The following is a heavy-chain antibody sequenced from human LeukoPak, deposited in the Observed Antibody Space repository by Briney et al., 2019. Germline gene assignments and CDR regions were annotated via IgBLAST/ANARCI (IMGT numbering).Heavy chain of an antibody. V-gene: IGHV3-23*01. CDR2: ISGSGGST. Sequence: GGSLRLSCAASGFTFSNSALSWVRQAPGKGLEWVSDISGSGGSTYYADSVKGRFTISRDYSKNTLFLQMSSLRPEDTAVYYCALGKNFGYHYFDFWGQGALVTVSS. CDR3: ALGKNFGYHYFDF. J-gene: IGHJ4*02. CDR1: GFTFSNSA. D-gene: IGHD2-2*03.